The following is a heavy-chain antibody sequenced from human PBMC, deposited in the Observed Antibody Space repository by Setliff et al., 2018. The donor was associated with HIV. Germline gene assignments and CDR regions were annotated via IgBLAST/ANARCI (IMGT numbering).Heavy chain of an antibody. J-gene: IGHJ5*02. CDR3: ARRLYSSEAFDP. CDR1: GYSFTSYW. D-gene: IGHD6-25*01. Sequence: ESLKISCKGSGYSFTSYWIGWVRQMPGKGLEWMGIIYPGDSNTRYSPSFQGQVAISADKSTSTAYLQWSSLKASDTAMYYCARRLYSSEAFDPWGQGTLVTVSS. V-gene: IGHV5-51*01. CDR2: IYPGDSNT.